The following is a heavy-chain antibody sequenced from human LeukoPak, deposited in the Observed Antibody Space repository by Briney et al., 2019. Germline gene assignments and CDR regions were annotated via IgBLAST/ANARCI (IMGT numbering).Heavy chain of an antibody. J-gene: IGHJ4*02. V-gene: IGHV1-69*13. CDR2: IIPIFGTA. CDR3: ARGGIAAAGNY. CDR1: GGTFSSYA. D-gene: IGHD6-13*01. Sequence: ASVKVSCKASGGTFSSYAISWVRQAPGQGLEWMGGIIPIFGTANYAQKFQGRVTITADESTSTAEDTAVYYCARGGIAAAGNYWGQGTLVTVSS.